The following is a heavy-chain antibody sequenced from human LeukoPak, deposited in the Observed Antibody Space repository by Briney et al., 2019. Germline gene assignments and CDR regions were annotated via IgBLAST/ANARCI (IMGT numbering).Heavy chain of an antibody. Sequence: GSLRLSCAASGFTFSSYGMHWVRQAPGKGLEWVSAISGSGGSTYYADSVKGRFTISRDNSKNTLYLQMNGLRAEDTAVYYCAKVHIAVAGTPYSWGQGTLVTVSS. CDR3: AKVHIAVAGTPYS. CDR1: GFTFSSYG. D-gene: IGHD6-19*01. CDR2: ISGSGGST. J-gene: IGHJ4*02. V-gene: IGHV3-23*01.